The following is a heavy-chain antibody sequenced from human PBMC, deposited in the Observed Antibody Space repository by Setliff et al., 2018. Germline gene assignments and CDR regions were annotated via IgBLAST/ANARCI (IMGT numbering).Heavy chain of an antibody. J-gene: IGHJ4*02. Sequence: GGSLRLSCVGSGFGFSDAWMTWVRQAPGKGLEWVGHIKSKAYGGTADYATAVKGRFSISRDDSKDTVFLQMNSLKTEDTGTYYCSTGSDGRFDYWGPGTLFTVSS. CDR3: STGSDGRFDY. D-gene: IGHD1-26*01. CDR2: IKSKAYGGTA. CDR1: GFGFSDAW. V-gene: IGHV3-15*01.